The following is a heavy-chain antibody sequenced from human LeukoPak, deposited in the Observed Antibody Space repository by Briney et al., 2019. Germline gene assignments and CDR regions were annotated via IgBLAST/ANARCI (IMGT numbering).Heavy chain of an antibody. CDR1: GFTFDDYA. D-gene: IGHD6-13*01. CDR2: ISWNSGSI. J-gene: IGHJ4*02. Sequence: HSGRSLRLSCAASGFTFDDYAMHWVRQAPGKGLEWVSGISWNSGSIGYADSVKGRFTISRDNSKNTLYLQMNSLRAEDTAVYYCARGLIAAAGTVYFDYWGQGTLVTVSS. V-gene: IGHV3-9*01. CDR3: ARGLIAAAGTVYFDY.